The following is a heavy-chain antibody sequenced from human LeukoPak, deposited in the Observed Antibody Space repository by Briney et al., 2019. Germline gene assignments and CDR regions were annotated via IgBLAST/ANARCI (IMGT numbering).Heavy chain of an antibody. D-gene: IGHD1-1*01. Sequence: ASVKVSCKASGYTFTSYDINWVRQATGQGLEWMGWMNPNSGNTGYAQKFQGRVTMTRNTSISTAYMELSSLRSEDTAVYYCARRRLDDNTHTKGAFDIWGQGTMVTVSS. J-gene: IGHJ3*02. CDR2: MNPNSGNT. V-gene: IGHV1-8*01. CDR3: ARRRLDDNTHTKGAFDI. CDR1: GYTFTSYD.